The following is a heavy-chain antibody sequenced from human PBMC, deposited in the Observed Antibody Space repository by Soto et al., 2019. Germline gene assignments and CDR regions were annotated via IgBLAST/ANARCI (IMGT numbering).Heavy chain of an antibody. CDR1: GDSISSGGYS. CDR2: IYYSGST. V-gene: IGHV4-61*08. CDR3: ARGEERVAMPSGS. Sequence: SETLSLTCAVSGDSISSGGYSWNWIRQPPGKGLEWIGYIYYSGSTNYNPSLKSRVTISVDTSKNQFSLKLSSVTAADTAVYYWARGEERVAMPSGSWGQEPLVTVPS. J-gene: IGHJ4*02. D-gene: IGHD2-2*01.